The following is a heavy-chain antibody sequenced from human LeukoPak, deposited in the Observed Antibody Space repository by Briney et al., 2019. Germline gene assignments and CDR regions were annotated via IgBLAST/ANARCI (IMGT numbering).Heavy chain of an antibody. V-gene: IGHV3-9*01. Sequence: PGGSLRLSCAASGFTFDDYAMHWVRQAPGKGLEWVSGISWNSGSIGYADSVKGRFTISRDNAKNSLYLQMNSLRAEDTALYYCAKEAYGDYVSSYDYWGQGTLVTVSS. D-gene: IGHD4-17*01. CDR1: GFTFDDYA. J-gene: IGHJ4*02. CDR3: AKEAYGDYVSSYDY. CDR2: ISWNSGSI.